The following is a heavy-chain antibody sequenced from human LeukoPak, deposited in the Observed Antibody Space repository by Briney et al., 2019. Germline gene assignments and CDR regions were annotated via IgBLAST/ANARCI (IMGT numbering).Heavy chain of an antibody. Sequence: SVKVSCKASGGTFSSYTISRVRQAPGQGLEWMGRIIPILGIANYAQKFQGRVTITADKSTSTAYMELSSLRSEDTAVYYCARDQRDCSSTSCYRGFDPWGQGTLVTVSS. V-gene: IGHV1-69*04. CDR3: ARDQRDCSSTSCYRGFDP. CDR2: IIPILGIA. J-gene: IGHJ5*02. CDR1: GGTFSSYT. D-gene: IGHD2-2*02.